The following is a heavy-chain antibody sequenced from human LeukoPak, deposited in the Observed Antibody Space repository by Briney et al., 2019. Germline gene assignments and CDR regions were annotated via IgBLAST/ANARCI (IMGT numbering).Heavy chain of an antibody. CDR1: GGTFSSYG. D-gene: IGHD5-24*01. V-gene: IGHV1-18*01. Sequence: ASVKVSCKASGGTFSSYGISWVRQAPGQGLEWMGWISAYNGNTNYAQKLQGRVTMTTDTSTSTAYMELRSLRSDDTAVYYCARDKEMATTKTYYYYYGMDVWGQGTTVTVSS. J-gene: IGHJ6*02. CDR3: ARDKEMATTKTYYYYYGMDV. CDR2: ISAYNGNT.